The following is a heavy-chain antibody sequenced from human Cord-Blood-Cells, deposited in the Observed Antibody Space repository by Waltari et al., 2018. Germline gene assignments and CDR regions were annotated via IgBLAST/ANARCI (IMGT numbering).Heavy chain of an antibody. CDR1: GYTFTGYY. CDR2: INPNSGGT. J-gene: IGHJ4*02. V-gene: IGHV1-2*02. D-gene: IGHD1-26*01. CDR3: ARVSELPFDY. Sequence: QVQLVQSGAEVKKPGASVKVSCKASGYTFTGYYMHWVRQAPGQGLEWMGWINPNSGGTNGAQKFQGRVTMTRDTSISTAYMELSRLRSDDTAVYYCARVSELPFDYWGQGTLVTVSS.